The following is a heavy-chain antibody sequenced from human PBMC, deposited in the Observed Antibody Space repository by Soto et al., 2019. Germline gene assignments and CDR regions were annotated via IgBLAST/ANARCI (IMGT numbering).Heavy chain of an antibody. D-gene: IGHD1-1*01. J-gene: IGHJ4*02. CDR1: GFTFSSYA. CDR3: AKDLLHRGTTGPGELFDY. CDR2: ISGSGGST. V-gene: IGHV3-23*01. Sequence: GGSLRLSCAASGFTFSSYAMSWVRQAPGKGLKWVSAISGSGGSTYYADSVKGRFTISRDNSKNTLYLQMNSLRAEDTAVYYCAKDLLHRGTTGPGELFDYCGQGTLVTVSS.